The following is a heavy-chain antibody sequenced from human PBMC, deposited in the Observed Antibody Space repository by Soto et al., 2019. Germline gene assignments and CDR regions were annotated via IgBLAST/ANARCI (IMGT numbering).Heavy chain of an antibody. CDR1: GYTFTTFH. Sequence: QVHLVQSGAEVRKPGASVKASCKASGYTFTTFHLHWVRLAPGQGLEWMVWINPDTGDSEYGQKFQGRVTLTRDTSMTTAYTEVSILTSVVTSKYFCARVRYCDFSVHYGGQGAPVSVSS. J-gene: IGHJ4*02. V-gene: IGHV1-2*02. CDR3: ARVRYCDFSVHY. D-gene: IGHD4-17*01. CDR2: INPDTGDS.